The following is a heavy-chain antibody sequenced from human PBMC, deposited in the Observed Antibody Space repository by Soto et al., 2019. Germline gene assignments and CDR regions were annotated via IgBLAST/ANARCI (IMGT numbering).Heavy chain of an antibody. CDR3: ARDGYCSSTSCYGRDYYYGMDV. D-gene: IGHD2-2*03. CDR2: IIPIFGTA. J-gene: IGHJ6*02. CDR1: GGTFSSYA. Sequence: SVKVSCKASGGTFSSYAISWVRQAPGQGLEWMGGIIPIFGTANYAQKFQGRVTITADESTSTAYMELSSLRSEDTAVYYCARDGYCSSTSCYGRDYYYGMDVWGQGTTVTVSS. V-gene: IGHV1-69*13.